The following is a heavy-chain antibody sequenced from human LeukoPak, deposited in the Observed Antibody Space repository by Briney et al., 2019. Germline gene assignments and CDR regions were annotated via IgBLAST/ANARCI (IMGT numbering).Heavy chain of an antibody. CDR3: ARDRNSGVAVFGVPRGGRFDP. Sequence: PSQTLSLTCTVSGGSISSGGYYWSWIRQLPGKGLEWIGSIYYSGSTYYSPSLKSRVTISVDTSKNHFSLKLSSVTAADTAVYYCARDRNSGVAVFGVPRGGRFDPWGQGTLVTVPS. CDR1: GGSISSGGYY. J-gene: IGHJ5*02. V-gene: IGHV4-31*03. D-gene: IGHD3-3*01. CDR2: IYYSGST.